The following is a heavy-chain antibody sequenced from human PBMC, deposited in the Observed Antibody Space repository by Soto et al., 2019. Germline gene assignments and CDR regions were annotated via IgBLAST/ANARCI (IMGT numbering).Heavy chain of an antibody. CDR3: ARGWETVGSTTPFAY. CDR1: GGTFSNYA. CDR2: IIPIFGTP. Sequence: QVQLVQSGAEVKKPGSSVKVSCKASGGTFSNYAISWVRQAPGQGLEWMGGIIPIFGTPNYAQKFQGRVKITADKSTSTAYMEVRNLRSDDTAVYYCARGWETVGSTTPFAYWGQVTLVTVSS. V-gene: IGHV1-69*06. D-gene: IGHD1-26*01. J-gene: IGHJ4*02.